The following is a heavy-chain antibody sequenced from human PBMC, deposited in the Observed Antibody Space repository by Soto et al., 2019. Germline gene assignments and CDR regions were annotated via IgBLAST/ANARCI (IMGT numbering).Heavy chain of an antibody. D-gene: IGHD6-6*01. CDR1: GYRFTDYW. CDR3: EIYASSSEWDYLDY. Sequence: VQLVQSGAEVKKPGESLKISCKGSGYRFTDYWIGWVRQMPGKGLEWMGSIYPGDSETTYGPSYPGQVTISADKSIRTAYVQRSSLTASDTAMYYWEIYASSSEWDYLDYRGQGTLVTVSP. V-gene: IGHV5-51*01. CDR2: IYPGDSET. J-gene: IGHJ4*02.